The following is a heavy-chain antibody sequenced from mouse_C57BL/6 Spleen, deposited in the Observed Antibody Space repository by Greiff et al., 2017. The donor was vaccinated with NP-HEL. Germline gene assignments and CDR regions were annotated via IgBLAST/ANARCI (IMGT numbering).Heavy chain of an antibody. CDR3: AREADGNPFAY. V-gene: IGHV5-4*01. J-gene: IGHJ3*01. D-gene: IGHD2-1*01. CDR1: GFTFSSYA. CDR2: ISDGGSYT. Sequence: EVKLMESGGGLVKPGGSLKLSCAASGFTFSSYAMSWVRQTPEKRLEWVATISDGGSYTYYPDNVKGRFTISRDNAKNNLYLQMSHLKSEDTAMYYCAREADGNPFAYWGQGTLVTVSA.